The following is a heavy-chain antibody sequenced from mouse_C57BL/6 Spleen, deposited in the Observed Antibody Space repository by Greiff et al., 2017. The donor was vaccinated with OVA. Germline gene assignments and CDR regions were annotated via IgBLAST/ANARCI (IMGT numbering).Heavy chain of an antibody. CDR1: GFTFSDYG. CDR3: ARNWDVDYAMDY. J-gene: IGHJ4*01. CDR2: ISSGSSTI. Sequence: EVKLVESGGGLVKPGGSLTLSCAASGFTFSDYGMHWVRQAPEKGLEWVAYISSGSSTIYYADTVKGRFTSSRDNAKNTLFLQMTSLRSEDTAMYYCARNWDVDYAMDYWGQGTSVTVSS. D-gene: IGHD4-1*01. V-gene: IGHV5-17*01.